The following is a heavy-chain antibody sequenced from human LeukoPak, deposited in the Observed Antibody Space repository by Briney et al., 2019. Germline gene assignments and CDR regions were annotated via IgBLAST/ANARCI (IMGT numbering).Heavy chain of an antibody. CDR2: IIPILGIA. J-gene: IGHJ4*02. CDR1: GGTFSSYA. CDR3: ASPGHTMVRGVSAASDFDY. V-gene: IGHV1-69*04. D-gene: IGHD3-10*01. Sequence: SVKVSCKASGGTFSSYAISWVRQAPGQGLEWMGRIIPILGIANYAQKFQGRVTITADKSTSTAYMELSSLGSEDTAVYYCASPGHTMVRGVSAASDFDYWGQGTLVTVSS.